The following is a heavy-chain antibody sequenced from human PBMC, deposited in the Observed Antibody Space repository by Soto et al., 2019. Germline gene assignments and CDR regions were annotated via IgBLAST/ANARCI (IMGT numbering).Heavy chain of an antibody. Sequence: PGESLKISCKASGYSSANIWIGWVRQMPGKGLEWMGFIHLGGSETRYNPSFQDQVTISGAKSINTAYLQWSSLRASDTAMFYCAIATHGTSYYNYLGQGTLVTVSS. CDR2: IHLGGSET. CDR3: AIATHGTSYYNY. D-gene: IGHD2-8*01. V-gene: IGHV5-51*01. J-gene: IGHJ4*02. CDR1: GYSSANIW.